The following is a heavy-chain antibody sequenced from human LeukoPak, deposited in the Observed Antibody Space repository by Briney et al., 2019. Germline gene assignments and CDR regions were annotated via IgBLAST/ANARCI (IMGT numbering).Heavy chain of an antibody. D-gene: IGHD2-21*01. J-gene: IGHJ4*02. CDR2: LVYDERN. CDR1: GFPFSSYG. Sequence: GGSLRLSCAASGFPFSSYGMHWVRQAPGKGLEWVARLVYDERNDYANSVKGRFTISRDNSKNTLYLQMDNLSVDDTAVYYCARDLSAAYDFWGQGILVTVSS. CDR3: ARDLSAAYDF. V-gene: IGHV3-33*01.